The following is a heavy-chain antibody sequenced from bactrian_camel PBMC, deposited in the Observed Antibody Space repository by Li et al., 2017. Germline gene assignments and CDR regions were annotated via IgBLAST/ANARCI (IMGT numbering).Heavy chain of an antibody. J-gene: IGHJ4*01. Sequence: QLVESGGGSVQAGGSLRLSCAASGYTYSTYCMGWFRQAPGKEREGVARVASDGNTVYADSVKGRFTISQEYATNTLYLQMNNLKTEDTAMYYCATGPWDSCGEGSSLHRVHYNAFGQGTQVTVS. D-gene: IGHD1*01. V-gene: IGHV3S53*01. CDR1: GYTYSTYC. CDR2: VASDGNT.